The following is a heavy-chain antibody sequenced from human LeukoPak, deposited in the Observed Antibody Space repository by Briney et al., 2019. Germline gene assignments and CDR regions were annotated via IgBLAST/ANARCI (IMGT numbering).Heavy chain of an antibody. CDR1: GYTFTGYY. J-gene: IGHJ6*03. D-gene: IGHD6-13*01. CDR3: ARDLSLVSLYSSSWRTQNYYYYYMDV. V-gene: IGHV1-2*02. Sequence: ASVKVSCKASGYTFTGYYIHWVRQAPGQGLEWMGWINPNSGGTNYAQKFQGRVTMTRDTSIRTAYMELSTLTSDDTAVYYCARDLSLVSLYSSSWRTQNYYYYYMDVWGKGTTVTISS. CDR2: INPNSGGT.